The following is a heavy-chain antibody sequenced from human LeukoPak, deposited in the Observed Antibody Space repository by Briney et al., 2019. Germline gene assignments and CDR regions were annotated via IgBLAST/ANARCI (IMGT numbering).Heavy chain of an antibody. Sequence: GGSLRLSCAASGFTFSSGMHWVRQAPGKGLEWVAVISYDGSNKYYADSVKGRFTFSRDNSKNTLYLQMNSLRAEDTAVYYCAKEYCSNSVCHSLDYWGQGTLVTVSS. V-gene: IGHV3-30*18. CDR2: ISYDGSNK. CDR1: GFTFSSG. J-gene: IGHJ4*02. D-gene: IGHD2-8*01. CDR3: AKEYCSNSVCHSLDY.